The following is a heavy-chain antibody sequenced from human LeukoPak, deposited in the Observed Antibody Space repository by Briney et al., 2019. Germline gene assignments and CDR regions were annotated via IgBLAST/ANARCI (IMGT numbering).Heavy chain of an antibody. D-gene: IGHD6-19*01. CDR2: VSAYNGNT. CDR3: ARDGIAVAGTYQPRWSDY. V-gene: IGHV1-18*01. Sequence: ASVKVSCKASGYTFTSYGISWVRQAPGQGLEWMGWVSAYNGNTNYAQKPQGRVTMTTDTSTSTAYMELRSLRSDDTAVYYCARDGIAVAGTYQPRWSDYWGQGTLVTVSS. CDR1: GYTFTSYG. J-gene: IGHJ4*02.